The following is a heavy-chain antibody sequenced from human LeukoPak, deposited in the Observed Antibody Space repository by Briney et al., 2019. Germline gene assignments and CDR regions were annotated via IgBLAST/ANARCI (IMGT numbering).Heavy chain of an antibody. J-gene: IGHJ4*02. CDR1: GGSFSGYY. V-gene: IGHV4-34*09. Sequence: PSETLSLTCAVYGGSFSGYYWSWIRQPPGKGLEWIREINHSGSTNYNPSLKSRVTISVDTSKNQFSLKLSSVTAADTAVYYCARDLFRGYFDYWGQGTLVTVSS. CDR2: INHSGST. CDR3: ARDLFRGYFDY. D-gene: IGHD3-10*02.